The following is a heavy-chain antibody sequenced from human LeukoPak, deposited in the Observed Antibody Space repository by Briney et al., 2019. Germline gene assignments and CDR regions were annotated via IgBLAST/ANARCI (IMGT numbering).Heavy chain of an antibody. J-gene: IGHJ4*02. CDR1: GFTFGDYA. CDR3: TRVLNGDYGTFDY. V-gene: IGHV3-49*04. Sequence: GGSLRLSCTASGFTFGDYAMSWVRQAPGKGLEWVGFIRSKAYGGTTEYAASVKGRFTISRDDSKSIAYLQMNSLKTEDTAAYYCTRVLNGDYGTFDYWGQGTLVTVFS. D-gene: IGHD4-17*01. CDR2: IRSKAYGGTT.